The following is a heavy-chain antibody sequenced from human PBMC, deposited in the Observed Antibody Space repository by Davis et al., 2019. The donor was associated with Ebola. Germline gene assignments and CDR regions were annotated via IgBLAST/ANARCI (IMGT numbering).Heavy chain of an antibody. J-gene: IGHJ3*01. CDR3: VKDKWWLLRGALDV. D-gene: IGHD2-15*01. V-gene: IGHV3-9*01. Sequence: SLKISCAASGFTFSEHAMHWVRQRPGQGLQWVSGISWTGKDIGYAESVKGRFDISRDNAQKSLYLQMSGLSAEDTALYYCVKDKWWLLRGALDVWGQGTVVTVS. CDR2: ISWTGKDI. CDR1: GFTFSEHA.